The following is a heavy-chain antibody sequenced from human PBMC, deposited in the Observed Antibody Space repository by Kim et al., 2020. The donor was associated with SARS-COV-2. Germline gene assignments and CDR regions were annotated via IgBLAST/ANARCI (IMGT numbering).Heavy chain of an antibody. V-gene: IGHV3-9*01. CDR3: AKDRGAATWGGFDY. Sequence: VKGRFTHSSDNDKNSLYLQMNRLRPEDTAFYYCAKDRGAATWGGFDYWGQGTLVTVSS. D-gene: IGHD1-26*01. J-gene: IGHJ4*02.